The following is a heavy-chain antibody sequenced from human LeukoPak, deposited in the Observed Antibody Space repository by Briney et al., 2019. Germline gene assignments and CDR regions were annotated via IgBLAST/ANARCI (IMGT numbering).Heavy chain of an antibody. J-gene: IGHJ4*02. CDR2: IRSDGNIK. V-gene: IGHV3-30*02. D-gene: IGHD1-1*01. Sequence: GGSLRLYCAASGFTFSNYGLHWVRQAPGKGLEWVAFIRSDGNIKYYADSVKGRFTISRDNSKNTLHLQMNSLRAEDTAVYYCAKDVPTAYFDYWGQGTLVTASS. CDR3: AKDVPTAYFDY. CDR1: GFTFSNYG.